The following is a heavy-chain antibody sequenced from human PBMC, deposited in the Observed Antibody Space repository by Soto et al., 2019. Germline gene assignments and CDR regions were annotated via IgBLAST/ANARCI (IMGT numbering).Heavy chain of an antibody. CDR3: ARDSCSGGSCYIIDY. V-gene: IGHV3-21*01. CDR2: ISSSSSYI. D-gene: IGHD2-15*01. J-gene: IGHJ4*02. CDR1: GFTFSSYS. Sequence: EVQLVESGGGLVKPGGSLRLSCAASGFTFSSYSMNWVRQAPGKGLEWVSSISSSSSYIYYADSVKGRFTISRDNAKNSLYLQMNTLRADATAVYYCARDSCSGGSCYIIDYWGQGTLVTVSS.